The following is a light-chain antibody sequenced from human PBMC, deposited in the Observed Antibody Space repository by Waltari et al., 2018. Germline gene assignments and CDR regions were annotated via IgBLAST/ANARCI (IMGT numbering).Light chain of an antibody. CDR2: DPS. Sequence: IVLLQSPATLSLSPGERDTLSCWASQRVSSSYLAWYQHKPGLAPRLLIYDPSSRATGIPDRFSGSGSGTDVTLNISSLEPEDCAVYYCQQYGSSPRVPFGQGTRLEIK. J-gene: IGKJ5*01. CDR3: QQYGSSPRVP. CDR1: QRVSSSY. V-gene: IGKV3D-20*01.